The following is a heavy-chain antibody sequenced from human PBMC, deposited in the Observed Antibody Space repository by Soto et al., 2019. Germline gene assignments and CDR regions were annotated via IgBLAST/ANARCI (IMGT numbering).Heavy chain of an antibody. V-gene: IGHV4-31*03. CDR2: IYYSGST. CDR3: AREGCSSTSCYHYYYYMDV. D-gene: IGHD2-2*01. J-gene: IGHJ6*03. CDR1: GGSISSGGYY. Sequence: SETLSLTCTVSGGSISSGGYYWSWIRQHPGKGLEWIGYIYYSGSTYYNPSLKSRVTISVDTSKNQFSLKLSSVTAADTAVYYCAREGCSSTSCYHYYYYMDVWGKGTTVTVSS.